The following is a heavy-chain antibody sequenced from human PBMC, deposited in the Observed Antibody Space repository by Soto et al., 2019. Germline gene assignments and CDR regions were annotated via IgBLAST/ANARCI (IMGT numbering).Heavy chain of an antibody. Sequence: QVQLVESGGGVVQPGRSLRLSCAASGFTFSSYGMHWVRQAPGKGLEWVAVISYDGINKYYADSVKGRFTISRDNSKNTLYLQMNSLRAEDTAVYYCATSVYNSNAGFFDYWGQGTLVTVSS. V-gene: IGHV3-30*03. CDR2: ISYDGINK. D-gene: IGHD1-1*01. J-gene: IGHJ4*02. CDR3: ATSVYNSNAGFFDY. CDR1: GFTFSSYG.